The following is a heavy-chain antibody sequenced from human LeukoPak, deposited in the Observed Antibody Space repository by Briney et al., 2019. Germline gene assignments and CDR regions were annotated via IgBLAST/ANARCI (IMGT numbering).Heavy chain of an antibody. CDR1: GYTFTGYY. V-gene: IGHV1-2*06. J-gene: IGHJ4*02. CDR2: INPNSGGT. CDR3: ARSAPLDSSDY. D-gene: IGHD3-22*01. Sequence: ASVKVSCKASGYTFTGYYMHWVRQAPGQGLEWMGRINPNSGGTNYVQKFQGRVTMTRDTSISTAYMELSRLRSDDTAVYYCARSAPLDSSDYWGQGTLVTVSS.